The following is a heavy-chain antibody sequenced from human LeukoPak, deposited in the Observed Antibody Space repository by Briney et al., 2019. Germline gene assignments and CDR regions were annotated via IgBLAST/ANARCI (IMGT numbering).Heavy chain of an antibody. J-gene: IGHJ5*02. CDR3: ARWSVLYFNWFDP. CDR2: IYYSGST. D-gene: IGHD2-8*01. CDR1: GGSISSGGYY. V-gene: IGHV4-31*03. Sequence: PSETLSLTCTVSGGSISSGGYYWSWIRQHPGTGLEWIGYIYYSGSTYYNPSLKSRVTISVDTSKNQFSLKLSSVTAADTAVYYCARWSVLYFNWFDPWGQGTLVTVSS.